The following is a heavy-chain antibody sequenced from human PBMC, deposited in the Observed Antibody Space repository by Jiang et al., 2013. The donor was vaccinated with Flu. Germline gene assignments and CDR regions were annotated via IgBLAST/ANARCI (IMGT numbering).Heavy chain of an antibody. CDR2: IRSKANSYAT. Sequence: IRSKANSYATAYAASVKGRFTISRDDSKNTAYLQMNSLKTEDTAVYYCTSGYCSGGSCYSADYWGQGTLVTVSS. CDR3: TSGYCSGGSCYSADY. D-gene: IGHD2-15*01. J-gene: IGHJ4*02. V-gene: IGHV3-73*01.